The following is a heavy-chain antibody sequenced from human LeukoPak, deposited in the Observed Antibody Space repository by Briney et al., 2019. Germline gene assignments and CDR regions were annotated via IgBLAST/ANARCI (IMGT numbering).Heavy chain of an antibody. CDR1: RYTFTRYY. D-gene: IGHD3-22*01. CDR3: ARGVVWDYNDSSGYHNGAFDI. J-gene: IGHJ3*02. V-gene: IGHV1-2*07. Sequence: APRRLSCTASRYTFTRYYMDLVRQAPGHRLEWMGWIKPDSGVTNYAHRFHGRVTMTRDTCISTAYMELSRLRSDDTAFYYCARGVVWDYNDSSGYHNGAFDIWGQGTMVTVSS. CDR2: IKPDSGVT.